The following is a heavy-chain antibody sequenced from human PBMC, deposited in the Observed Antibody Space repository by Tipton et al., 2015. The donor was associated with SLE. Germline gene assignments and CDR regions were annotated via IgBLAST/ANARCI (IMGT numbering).Heavy chain of an antibody. V-gene: IGHV3-23*01. Sequence: SLRLSCAASGFTFTSFAFSWVRRASRKGLEWVSGISGSGGTTYYADSVQGRFSISRDGSKNMLYLEMSGLRAADTAVYFCAKGGYRLSGTALGLDSWGQGTLVTVSS. CDR3: AKGGYRLSGTALGLDS. CDR1: GFTFTSFA. CDR2: ISGSGGTT. J-gene: IGHJ4*02. D-gene: IGHD1-7*01.